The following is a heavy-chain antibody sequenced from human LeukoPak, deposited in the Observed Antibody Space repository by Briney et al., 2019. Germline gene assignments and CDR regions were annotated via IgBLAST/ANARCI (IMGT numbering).Heavy chain of an antibody. Sequence: SETLSLTCTVSGGSISSGDYYWSWIRQPPGKGLEWIGYIYYSGSTYYNPSLKSRVTISVDTSKNQFSLNLSSVAAADTAVYYCARGTPGYNWFDPWGQGTLVTVSS. J-gene: IGHJ5*02. CDR3: ARGTPGYNWFDP. V-gene: IGHV4-30-4*01. CDR1: GGSISSGDYY. CDR2: IYYSGST. D-gene: IGHD2-15*01.